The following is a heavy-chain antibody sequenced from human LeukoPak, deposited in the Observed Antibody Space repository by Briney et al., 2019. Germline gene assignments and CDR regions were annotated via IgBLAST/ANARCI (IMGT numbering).Heavy chain of an antibody. J-gene: IGHJ4*02. CDR1: GFTFSSYG. V-gene: IGHV3-30*02. CDR3: AKGAPLGYCSSTSCYTDDY. Sequence: GSLRLSCAASGFTFSSYGMHWVRQAPGKGLEWVAFIRYDGSNKYYADSVKGRFTISRDNSKNTLYLQMNSLRAEDTAVYYCAKGAPLGYCSSTSCYTDDYWGQGTLVTVSS. CDR2: IRYDGSNK. D-gene: IGHD2-2*02.